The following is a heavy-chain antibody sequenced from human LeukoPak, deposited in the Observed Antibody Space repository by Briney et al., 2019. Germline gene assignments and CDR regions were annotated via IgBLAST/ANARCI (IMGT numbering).Heavy chain of an antibody. V-gene: IGHV3-48*01. CDR1: GFTFSGYI. CDR2: IGSSGNTI. J-gene: IGHJ3*02. Sequence: PGGSLRLSCAASGFTFSGYIMNWVRQAPGKGLEWVSFIGSSGNTIYYADSVKGRFTVSRDNAKNSLYLQMNSLRAEDTAVYYCARGVWSSRNAFDIWGQGTMVTVSS. D-gene: IGHD1-14*01. CDR3: ARGVWSSRNAFDI.